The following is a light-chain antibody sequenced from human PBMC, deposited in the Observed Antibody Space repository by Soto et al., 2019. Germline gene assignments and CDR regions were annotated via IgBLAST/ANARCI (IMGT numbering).Light chain of an antibody. CDR3: SSYASISTLVV. Sequence: QSALTQPASVSGSPGQSITISCTGTSSDVGTYNYVSWYQQHPGKAPKLIIYDVSTRPSGLSNRFSGSKSGNTASLTISGLQAEDEADYFCSSYASISTLVVFGGGTQLTVL. J-gene: IGLJ2*01. V-gene: IGLV2-14*01. CDR1: SSDVGTYNY. CDR2: DVS.